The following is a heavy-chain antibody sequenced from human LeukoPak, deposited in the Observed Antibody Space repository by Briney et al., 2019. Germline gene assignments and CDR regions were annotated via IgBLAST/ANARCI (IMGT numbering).Heavy chain of an antibody. CDR3: ARTGDYDILNPNWFDP. CDR1: GGSISSYY. V-gene: IGHV4-59*08. CDR2: LYYSGST. J-gene: IGHJ5*02. Sequence: TSETLSLTCTVSGGSISSYYWSWIRQPPGKGLEWIGYLYYSGSTNYNPSLKSRVTISVDMSKNQFSLKLSSVTAADTAVYYCARTGDYDILNPNWFDPWGQGTLVTVSS. D-gene: IGHD3-9*01.